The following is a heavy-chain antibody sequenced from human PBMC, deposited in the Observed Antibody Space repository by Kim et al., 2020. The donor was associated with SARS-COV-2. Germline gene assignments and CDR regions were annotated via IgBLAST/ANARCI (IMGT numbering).Heavy chain of an antibody. Sequence: NTNYAQKLQGRVTMTTDTSTSTAYMELRSLRSGDTAVYYCARGRVATDDYWGQGTLVTVSS. CDR2: NT. V-gene: IGHV1-18*01. D-gene: IGHD5-12*01. J-gene: IGHJ4*02. CDR3: ARGRVATDDY.